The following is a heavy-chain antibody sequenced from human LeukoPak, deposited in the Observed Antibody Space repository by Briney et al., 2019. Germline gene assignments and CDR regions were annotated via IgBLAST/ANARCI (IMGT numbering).Heavy chain of an antibody. CDR3: TRVGGWTPDYYFDY. CDR1: GFTFSSYA. CDR2: IRSKAYGGTT. Sequence: GSLRLSCAASGFTFSSYAMSWFRQAPGKGLEWVGFIRSKAYGGTTEYAASVKGRFTISRDDSKSIAYLQMNSLKTDDTAVYYCTRVGGWTPDYYFDYWGQGTLVTVSS. V-gene: IGHV3-49*03. D-gene: IGHD6-19*01. J-gene: IGHJ4*02.